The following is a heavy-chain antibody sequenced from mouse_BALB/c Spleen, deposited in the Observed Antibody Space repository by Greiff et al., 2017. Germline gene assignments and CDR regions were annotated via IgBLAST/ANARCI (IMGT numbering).Heavy chain of an antibody. CDR3: ARERVFTTFYAMDY. V-gene: IGHV5-17*02. CDR1: GFTFSSFG. D-gene: IGHD1-1*01. J-gene: IGHJ4*01. CDR2: ISSGSSTI. Sequence: DVMLMASGGGLVQPGGSRKLSCAASGFTFSSFGMHWVRQAPEKGLEWVAYISSGSSTIYYADTVKGRFTISRDNPKNTLFLQMTSLRSEDTAMYYCARERVFTTFYAMDYWGQGTSVTVSS.